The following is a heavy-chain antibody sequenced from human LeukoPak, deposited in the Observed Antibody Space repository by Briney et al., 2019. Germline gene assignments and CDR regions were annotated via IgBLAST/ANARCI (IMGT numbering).Heavy chain of an antibody. CDR2: ISPSGGST. J-gene: IGHJ4*02. CDR3: ARSLLHCGGDCYSFDY. CDR1: GYTFTSYY. V-gene: IGHV1-46*01. Sequence: ASVKVSCKASGYTFTSYYMHWVRQAPGQGLEWMGIISPSGGSTSYAQKFQDRVTTTRDTSMSTVYMELSSLRSEDTAVYYCARSLLHCGGDCYSFDYWGQGTLVTVSS. D-gene: IGHD2-21*02.